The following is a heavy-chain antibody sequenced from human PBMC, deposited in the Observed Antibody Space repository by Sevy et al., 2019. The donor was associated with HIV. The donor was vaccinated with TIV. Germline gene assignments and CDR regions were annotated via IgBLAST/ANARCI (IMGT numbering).Heavy chain of an antibody. CDR1: GLTFSSYW. CDR2: IKEEGSVK. V-gene: IGHV3-7*01. D-gene: IGHD6-13*01. CDR3: VRAIGAAGSY. Sequence: GGSLRLSCEASGLTFSSYWMSWVRQAPGKGLEWVANIKEEGSVKYYVESVKGRFTISRDNAKNSVYLQMNSLRAEDAALYYCVRAIGAAGSYWGLGTLVTVSS. J-gene: IGHJ4*02.